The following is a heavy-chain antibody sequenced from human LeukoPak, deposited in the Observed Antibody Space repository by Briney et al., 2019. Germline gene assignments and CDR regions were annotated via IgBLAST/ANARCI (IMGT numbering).Heavy chain of an antibody. CDR3: ARSEYCSSTSCYDHWFDP. CDR1: GYTFTGYY. D-gene: IGHD2-2*01. CDR2: INPNSGGT. Sequence: ASVKVSCKASGYTFTGYYMHWVRQAPGQGLEWMGWINPNSGGTNYAQKFQGRVTMTRDTSISTAYMELSRLRSDDTAVYYCARSEYCSSTSCYDHWFDPWGQGTLVTVSS. J-gene: IGHJ5*02. V-gene: IGHV1-2*02.